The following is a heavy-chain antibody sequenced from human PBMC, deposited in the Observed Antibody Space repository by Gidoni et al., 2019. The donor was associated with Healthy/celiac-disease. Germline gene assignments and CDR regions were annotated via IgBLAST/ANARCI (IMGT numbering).Heavy chain of an antibody. V-gene: IGHV3-49*05. CDR2: IRSKAYGGTT. CDR3: TRTTVVVIAIGAFDI. CDR1: GFTIGDYA. D-gene: IGHD2-21*01. J-gene: IGHJ3*02. Sequence: EVQLVESGGGLVKQGRSLRLSCTASGFTIGDYAMSWFRQAPGKGLEWVGFIRSKAYGGTTEYAASVKGRFTISRDDSKSIAYLQMNSLKTEDTAVYYCTRTTVVVIAIGAFDIWGQGTMVTVSS.